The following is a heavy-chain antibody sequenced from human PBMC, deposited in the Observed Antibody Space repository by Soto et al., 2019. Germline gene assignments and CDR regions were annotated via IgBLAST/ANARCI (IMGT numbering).Heavy chain of an antibody. CDR3: ANNRGRDY. J-gene: IGHJ4*02. CDR2: IYYSGST. Sequence: QLQLQESGPGLVKPSETLSLTCTVSGGSISSSSYYWGWIRQPPGKGLEWIGSIYYSGSTYYNPSLKSRVTISVDTSKNQFSLKRSSVTAADTAVYYCANNRGRDYWGQGTLVTVSS. V-gene: IGHV4-39*01. CDR1: GGSISSSSYY. D-gene: IGHD1-20*01.